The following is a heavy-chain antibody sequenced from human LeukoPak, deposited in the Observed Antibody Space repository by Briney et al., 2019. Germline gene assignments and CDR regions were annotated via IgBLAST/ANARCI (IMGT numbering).Heavy chain of an antibody. CDR1: GFTFSSYA. CDR2: ISDSGGST. Sequence: PGGSLRLSCAASGFTFSSYAMSWVRQAPGKGLEWVSTISDSGGSTYYADSVKGRFTVSRDNSENSLYLQMSSLTAADTAVYYCAKDRSIGTYYTFDHWGQGTLVTVSS. CDR3: AKDRSIGTYYTFDH. V-gene: IGHV3-23*01. J-gene: IGHJ4*02. D-gene: IGHD1-26*01.